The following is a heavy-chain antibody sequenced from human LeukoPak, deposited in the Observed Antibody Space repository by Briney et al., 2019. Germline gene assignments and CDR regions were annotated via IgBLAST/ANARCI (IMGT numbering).Heavy chain of an antibody. CDR3: ARSSPTYYFDSSGYYYGDY. J-gene: IGHJ4*02. CDR2: INPNTGVT. D-gene: IGHD3-22*01. Sequence: ASVKVSWKASAYTFTDYYIHWVRQAPGQGLEWMGRINPNTGVTDYAQIFKGRVTMTRDTSITTAYMELSRLGSDDTAVYYCARSSPTYYFDSSGYYYGDYWGQGTLVTVSS. CDR1: AYTFTDYY. V-gene: IGHV1-2*06.